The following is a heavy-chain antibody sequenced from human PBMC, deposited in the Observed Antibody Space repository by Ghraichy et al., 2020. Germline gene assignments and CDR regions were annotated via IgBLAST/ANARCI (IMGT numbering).Heavy chain of an antibody. J-gene: IGHJ4*02. D-gene: IGHD2-2*01. CDR1: GFAVSDNY. CDR3: ARDPYQPWGY. V-gene: IGHV3-53*01. CDR2: IYDNGRT. Sequence: GGSLRLSCAASGFAVSDNYMNWVRQAPGKGLEWVSVIYDNGRTFYADSVKGRFAISRDTSKNTLYLQMHSLRDEDTAVYYCARDPYQPWGYWGQGTLVTVSS.